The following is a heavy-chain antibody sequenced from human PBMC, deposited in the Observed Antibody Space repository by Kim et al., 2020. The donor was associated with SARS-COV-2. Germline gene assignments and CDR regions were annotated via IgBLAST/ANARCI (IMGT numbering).Heavy chain of an antibody. J-gene: IGHJ6*02. CDR3: ARDGGGIVATWDPTPYGMDV. CDR1: GFTFSSYS. D-gene: IGHD5-12*01. CDR2: ISSSSSYI. V-gene: IGHV3-21*01. Sequence: GGSLRLSCAASGFTFSSYSMNWVRQAPGKGLEWVSSISSSSSYIYYADSVKGRFTISRDNAKNSLYLQMNSLRAEDTAVYYCARDGGGIVATWDPTPYGMDVWGQGTTVTVSS.